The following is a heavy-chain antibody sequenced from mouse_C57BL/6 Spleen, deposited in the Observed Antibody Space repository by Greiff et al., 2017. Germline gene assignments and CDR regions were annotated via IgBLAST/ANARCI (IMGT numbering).Heavy chain of an antibody. V-gene: IGHV1-81*01. Sequence: QVQLQQSGAELARPGASVKLSCKASGYTFTSSGISWVKQRTGQGLEWIGEIYPRSGNTYYNEKFKGKATLTADKSSSTAYMELRSLTSEDSAVYFCARNGSSYWYFDVWGTGTTVTVSS. CDR1: GYTFTSSG. D-gene: IGHD1-1*01. J-gene: IGHJ1*03. CDR3: ARNGSSYWYFDV. CDR2: IYPRSGNT.